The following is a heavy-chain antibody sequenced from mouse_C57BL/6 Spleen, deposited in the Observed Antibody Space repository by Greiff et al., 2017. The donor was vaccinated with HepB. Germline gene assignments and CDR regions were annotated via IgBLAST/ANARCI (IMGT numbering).Heavy chain of an antibody. CDR1: GYTFTSYW. CDR2: IDPSDSYT. V-gene: IGHV1-69*01. Sequence: VQLQQPGAELVMPGASVKLSCKASGYTFTSYWMHWVKQRPGQGLEWIGEIDPSDSYTNYNQKFKGKSTLTVDKSSSTAYMQLSSLTSEDSAVYYCARGSSYAMDYWGQGTSVTVSS. J-gene: IGHJ4*01. CDR3: ARGSSYAMDY. D-gene: IGHD1-3*01.